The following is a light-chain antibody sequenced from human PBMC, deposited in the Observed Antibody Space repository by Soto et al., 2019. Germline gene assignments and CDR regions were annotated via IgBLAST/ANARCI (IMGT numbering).Light chain of an antibody. V-gene: IGLV1-44*01. J-gene: IGLJ3*02. CDR2: SHD. CDR3: AVWGNNLHGPGV. CDR1: SSTIGSNT. Sequence: QSVLTQPPSASGPPGQRVTISCSGSSSTIGSNTVDWYQQLPGTAPKLLIYSHDQRPLGVPDRFSASRSGTSASLAISGLQPGDEGIYYCAVWGNNLHGPGVFGGGTQLTVL.